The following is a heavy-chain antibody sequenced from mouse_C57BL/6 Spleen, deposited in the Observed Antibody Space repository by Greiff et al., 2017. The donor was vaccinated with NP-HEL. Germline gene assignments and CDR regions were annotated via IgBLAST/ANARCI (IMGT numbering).Heavy chain of an antibody. J-gene: IGHJ2*01. D-gene: IGHD4-1*01. CDR2: IYPGSGNT. Sequence: VKLMESGAELVRPGASVKLSCKASGYTFTDYYINWVKQRPGQGLEWIARIYPGSGNTYYNEKFKGKATLTAEKSSSTAYMQLSSLTSEDSAVYFCARWDGYWGQGTTLTVSS. CDR1: GYTFTDYY. V-gene: IGHV1-76*01. CDR3: ARWDGY.